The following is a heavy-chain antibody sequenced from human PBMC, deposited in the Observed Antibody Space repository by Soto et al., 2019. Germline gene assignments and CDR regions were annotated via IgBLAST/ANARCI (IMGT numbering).Heavy chain of an antibody. J-gene: IGHJ3*02. Sequence: SETLSLTCTVSGGSISSYYWSWIRQPPGKGLEWIGYIYYSGSTNYNPSLKSRVTISVDTSKNQFSLKLSSVTAADTAVYYCATSSGSYHGDAFDIWGQGTMVTVSS. CDR1: GGSISSYY. D-gene: IGHD1-26*01. V-gene: IGHV4-59*01. CDR2: IYYSGST. CDR3: ATSSGSYHGDAFDI.